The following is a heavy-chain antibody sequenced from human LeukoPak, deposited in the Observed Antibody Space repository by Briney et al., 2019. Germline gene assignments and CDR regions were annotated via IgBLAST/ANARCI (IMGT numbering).Heavy chain of an antibody. J-gene: IGHJ4*02. CDR1: GFTFSSYW. CDR3: AADSTAYYYAF. D-gene: IGHD3-22*01. Sequence: GGSLRLSCAASGFTFSSYWMSWVRQAPGEGLEWVANIKQDGSEKYYLDSVKGRFTISRDNAKNSLYLQMNSLRAEDTALYYCAADSTAYYYAFWGQGTLVTVSS. CDR2: IKQDGSEK. V-gene: IGHV3-7*01.